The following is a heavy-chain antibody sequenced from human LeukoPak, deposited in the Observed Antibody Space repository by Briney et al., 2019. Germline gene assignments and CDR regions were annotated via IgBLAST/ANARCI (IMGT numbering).Heavy chain of an antibody. CDR3: AKGIMSGWSFDY. V-gene: IGHV3-23*01. CDR2: ISGSGGST. D-gene: IGHD6-19*01. CDR1: GFTFSSYA. J-gene: IGHJ4*02. Sequence: GGSLRLSCAASGFTFSSYAMSWVRQAPGKGLEWVSAISGSGGSTYYADSVKGRFTISRVNSKNTLYLQMNSLRAEDTAVYHCAKGIMSGWSFDYWGQGTLVTVSS.